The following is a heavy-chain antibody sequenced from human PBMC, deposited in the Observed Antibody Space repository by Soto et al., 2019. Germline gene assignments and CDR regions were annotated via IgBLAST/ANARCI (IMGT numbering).Heavy chain of an antibody. CDR1: RYTITHYG. D-gene: IGHD2-2*01. CDR2: ISPYNGST. CDR3: ARVVAGAEAWFGP. V-gene: IGHV1-18*04. Sequence: GASDKASCKASRYTITHYGRYYSYHDPGQGLGWMGWISPYNGSTSYAQKSQGRVSMTTDTSTTTAYMERRSLRSDDTAVYYCARVVAGAEAWFGPWGQGTLVTVSS. J-gene: IGHJ5*02.